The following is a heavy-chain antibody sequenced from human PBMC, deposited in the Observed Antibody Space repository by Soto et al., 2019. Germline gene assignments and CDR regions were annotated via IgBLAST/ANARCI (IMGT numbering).Heavy chain of an antibody. Sequence: GGSLRLSCAASGFTFSRYAMTSVRQAPGKGLEWVSAISGSGGRSEYADSVNGRFTISRDNSKNTLYLQMNSLRADDTALYYCAKALPGFTSSWNRSGFDLWGQGTMVTVSS. CDR3: AKALPGFTSSWNRSGFDL. J-gene: IGHJ3*01. V-gene: IGHV3-23*01. CDR1: GFTFSRYA. D-gene: IGHD6-13*01. CDR2: ISGSGGRS.